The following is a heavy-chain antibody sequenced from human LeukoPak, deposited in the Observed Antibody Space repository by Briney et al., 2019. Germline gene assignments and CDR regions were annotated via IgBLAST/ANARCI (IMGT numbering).Heavy chain of an antibody. V-gene: IGHV1-69*06. Sequence: RASVKVSCKVSGYTLTELSMHWVRQAPGKGLEWMGGIIPIFGTANYAQKFQGRVTITADKSTSTAYMELSSLRSEDTAVYYCARGNTMIVVVTKGSGNAFDIWGQGTMVTVSS. D-gene: IGHD3-22*01. CDR3: ARGNTMIVVVTKGSGNAFDI. J-gene: IGHJ3*02. CDR1: GYTLTELS. CDR2: IIPIFGTA.